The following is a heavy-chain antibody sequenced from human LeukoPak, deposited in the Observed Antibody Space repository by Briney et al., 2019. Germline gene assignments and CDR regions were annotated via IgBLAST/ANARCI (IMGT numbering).Heavy chain of an antibody. D-gene: IGHD1-26*01. CDR3: ARGPHYSGSYLYYFDY. V-gene: IGHV1-18*01. CDR1: GYTFTSYG. Sequence: GASVKVSCKASGYTFTSYGISWVRQAPGQGLGWMGWISAYNGNTNYAQKLQGRVTMTTDTSTSTAYMELRSLRSDDTAVYYCARGPHYSGSYLYYFDYWGQGTLVTVSS. J-gene: IGHJ4*02. CDR2: ISAYNGNT.